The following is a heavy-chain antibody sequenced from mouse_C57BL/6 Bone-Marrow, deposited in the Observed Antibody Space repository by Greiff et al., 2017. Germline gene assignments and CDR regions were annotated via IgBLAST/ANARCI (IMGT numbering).Heavy chain of an antibody. D-gene: IGHD1-1*02. Sequence: QVQLQQPGAELVKPGASVKMSCKASGYTFTSYWITWVKQRPGQGLEWIGGIYPGSGGTNYNEKFKSKATLTVDTSSSTAYMQLSSLTSEDSAVYYGARWGALLGWGPEFAYWGQGTLVTVSA. V-gene: IGHV1-55*01. CDR2: IYPGSGGT. CDR3: ARWGALLGWGPEFAY. CDR1: GYTFTSYW. J-gene: IGHJ3*01.